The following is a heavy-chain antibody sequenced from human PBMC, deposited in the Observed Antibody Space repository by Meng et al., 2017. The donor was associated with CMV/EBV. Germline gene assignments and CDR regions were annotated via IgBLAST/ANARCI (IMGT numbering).Heavy chain of an antibody. CDR1: GYTFTSYD. CDR2: MNPNSGNT. J-gene: IGHJ6*02. D-gene: IGHD2-2*01. V-gene: IGHV1-8*01. CDR3: ARGPVVVVPAATRYYYGMDV. Sequence: ASVKVSCKASGYTFTSYDINWVRQATGQGLEWMGWMNPNSGNTGYAQKFQGRVTMTRNTSISTAYMELSSLRSEDTAVYYCARGPVVVVPAATRYYYGMDVWGQGTTVTVSS.